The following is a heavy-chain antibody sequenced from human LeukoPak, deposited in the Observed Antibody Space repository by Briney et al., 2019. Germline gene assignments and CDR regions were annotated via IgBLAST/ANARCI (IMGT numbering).Heavy chain of an antibody. CDR3: AKDIVVVLGASQPFDS. CDR2: ISNDGSYK. Sequence: PGGSLRLSCAASGFTFSTYGIHWVRQAPGKGLEWVSVISNDGSYKYYADSLKGRFTISRDNSKSTLFLQMNSLRTEDTAVYYCAKDIVVVLGASQPFDSWGQGTLVTVSS. J-gene: IGHJ4*02. V-gene: IGHV3-30*18. CDR1: GFTFSTYG. D-gene: IGHD2-15*01.